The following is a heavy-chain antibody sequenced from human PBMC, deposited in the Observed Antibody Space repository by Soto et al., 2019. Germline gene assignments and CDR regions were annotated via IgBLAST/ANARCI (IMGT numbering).Heavy chain of an antibody. V-gene: IGHV3-23*01. J-gene: IGHJ6*03. CDR3: AKASVSGVAARRSYYYYYMDV. Sequence: EVQLLESGGGLVQPGGSLRLSCAASGFTFSSYAMSWVRQAPGKGLEWVSAISGSGGSTYYADSVKGRFTISRDNSKNTLYLQMNSLRAEDTAVYYRAKASVSGVAARRSYYYYYMDVWGKGTTVTVSS. CDR2: ISGSGGST. CDR1: GFTFSSYA. D-gene: IGHD6-6*01.